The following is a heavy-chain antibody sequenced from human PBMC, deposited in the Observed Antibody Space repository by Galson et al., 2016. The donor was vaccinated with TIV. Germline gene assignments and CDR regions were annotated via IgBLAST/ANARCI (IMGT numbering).Heavy chain of an antibody. CDR1: AYTLIGYE. J-gene: IGHJ6*03. CDR3: ARAAVTGFYYYYMDV. V-gene: IGHV3-48*03. CDR2: IDTSGATI. D-gene: IGHD4-17*01. Sequence: SLRLSCAASAYTLIGYEMTWVRQAPGKGLEWISNIDTSGATIYYADSVKGRFTISRDNAKKSLSLQMNSLRAEDTAVYYCARAAVTGFYYYYMDVWGKGTTVTVSS.